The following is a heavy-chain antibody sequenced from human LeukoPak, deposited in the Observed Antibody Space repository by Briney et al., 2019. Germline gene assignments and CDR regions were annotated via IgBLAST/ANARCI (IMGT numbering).Heavy chain of an antibody. Sequence: GGSLRLSCAASGFTFDDYAMHWVRQAPGKGLEWVSGISWNSGSIGYADSVKGRFTISRDNAKNSLYLQMNSLRAEDTALYYCAKDIKPYSYGDYFDYWGQGTLVTVSS. CDR3: AKDIKPYSYGDYFDY. J-gene: IGHJ4*02. D-gene: IGHD5-18*01. V-gene: IGHV3-9*01. CDR2: ISWNSGSI. CDR1: GFTFDDYA.